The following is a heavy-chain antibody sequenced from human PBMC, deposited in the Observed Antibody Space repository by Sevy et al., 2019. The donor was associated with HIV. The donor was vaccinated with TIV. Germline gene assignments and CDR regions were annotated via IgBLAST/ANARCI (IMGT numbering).Heavy chain of an antibody. CDR2: ISGSGGRT. D-gene: IGHD4-4*01. Sequence: GGSLRLSCAASEFTFSTYAMSWVRQAPGKGLEWVSGISGSGGRTYYADFVKGRFTISRDNSKNTLYLQMNSLRTEDMAVYYCAKVGDYSNYDFDYWGQGTQVTVSS. CDR3: AKVGDYSNYDFDY. V-gene: IGHV3-23*01. CDR1: EFTFSTYA. J-gene: IGHJ4*02.